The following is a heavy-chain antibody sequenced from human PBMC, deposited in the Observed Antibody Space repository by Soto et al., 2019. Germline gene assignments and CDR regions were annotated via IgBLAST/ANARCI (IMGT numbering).Heavy chain of an antibody. D-gene: IGHD6-13*01. CDR1: GFTFSSYA. J-gene: IGHJ6*02. CDR3: ARAEYSSSWYGGTGRDYYGMDV. CDR2: ISYDGSNK. V-gene: IGHV3-30-3*01. Sequence: QVQLVESGGGVVQPGRSLRLSCAASGFTFSSYAMHWVRQAPGKGLEWVAVISYDGSNKYYADSVKGRFTISRDNSKNTLYLQMNSLRAEDTAVYYCARAEYSSSWYGGTGRDYYGMDVWGQGTTVTVSS.